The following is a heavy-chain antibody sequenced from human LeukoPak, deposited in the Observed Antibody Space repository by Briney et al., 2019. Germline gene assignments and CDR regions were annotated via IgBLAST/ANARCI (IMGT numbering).Heavy chain of an antibody. V-gene: IGHV4-39*01. CDR1: GGSISNSNYY. CDR2: IYYSGST. D-gene: IGHD3-22*01. J-gene: IGHJ4*02. CDR3: ARGPMIVVVRVNRNFDY. Sequence: PSETLSLTCIVSGGSISNSNYYWGWIRQPPGKGLEWIGNIYYSGSTYYNPSLRSRVTISVDTSKNQFSLKLSSVTAADTAVYYCARGPMIVVVRVNRNFDYWGQGTLVTVSS.